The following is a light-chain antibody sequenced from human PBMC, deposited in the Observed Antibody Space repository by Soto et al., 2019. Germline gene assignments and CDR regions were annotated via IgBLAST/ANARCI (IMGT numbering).Light chain of an antibody. CDR1: QSISSY. CDR2: AAS. CDR3: QQSYTAPRA. J-gene: IGKJ5*01. Sequence: DIQMTQSPSSLSASVGDRVTITCRASQSISSYLSWYQQKPGKAPKLLIYAASSLQSGVPSRFSGSGSGTDFTLSISSLQPEDFAVYYCQQSYTAPRAFGQGTRLEIK. V-gene: IGKV1-39*01.